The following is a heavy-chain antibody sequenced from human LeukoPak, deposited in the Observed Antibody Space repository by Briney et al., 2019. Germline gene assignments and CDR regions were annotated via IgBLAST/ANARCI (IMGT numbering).Heavy chain of an antibody. CDR2: ISVDGLDT. V-gene: IGHV3-43*02. CDR3: TSLGPLDY. J-gene: IGHJ4*02. Sequence: AGSLRLSCAASGFTFDDHVLHWVRHAPGQGLEWVSLISVDGLDTYYADSMKGRFTISRDNSKNSLYLQITSLRTEDTPFYFCTSLGPLDYWGQGVLVTVSS. CDR1: GFTFDDHV.